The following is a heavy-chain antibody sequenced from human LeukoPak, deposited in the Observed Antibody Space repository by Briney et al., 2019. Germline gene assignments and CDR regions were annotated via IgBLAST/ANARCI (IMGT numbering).Heavy chain of an antibody. CDR2: ISGSGGST. Sequence: GGTLRLSCAASGFTFSSYGMSWVRQAPGKGLEWVSAISGSGGSTYYADSVKGRFTISRDNAKNSLYLQMNSLRAEDTALYYCAKEYYDILTGYHAMSNWGQGTLVTVSS. CDR1: GFTFSSYG. V-gene: IGHV3-23*01. CDR3: AKEYYDILTGYHAMSN. D-gene: IGHD3-9*01. J-gene: IGHJ4*02.